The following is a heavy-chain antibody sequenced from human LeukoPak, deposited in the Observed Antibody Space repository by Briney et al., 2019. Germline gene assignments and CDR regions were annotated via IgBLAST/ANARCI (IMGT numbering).Heavy chain of an antibody. CDR1: GFTVSTNC. J-gene: IGHJ4*02. Sequence: GGSLRLSCAASGFTVSTNCMTWVRQAPGKGMEWVSTIYSGGTTYYADSVMGRFTISRHNSRNTLYLQMNSLRAEDTAVYYCARVDTVMAYYFDLWGQGTLVTVSS. D-gene: IGHD5-18*01. CDR3: ARVDTVMAYYFDL. CDR2: IYSGGTT. V-gene: IGHV3-53*04.